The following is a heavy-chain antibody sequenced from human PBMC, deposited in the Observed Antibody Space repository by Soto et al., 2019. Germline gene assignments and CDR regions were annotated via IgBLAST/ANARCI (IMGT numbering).Heavy chain of an antibody. CDR1: GFTFSEYD. CDR3: AKDRPRRTSGYFFAY. V-gene: IGHV3-13*04. J-gene: IGHJ4*02. D-gene: IGHD1-1*01. CDR2: IGNVGDT. Sequence: GGSLRLSCAASGFTFSEYDMHWVRQAPGKGLEWVSGIGNVGDTHYSGSVKGRFTISRENAKNSLYLQMNSLRAGDTALYYCAKDRPRRTSGYFFAYWGQGTPVTVSS.